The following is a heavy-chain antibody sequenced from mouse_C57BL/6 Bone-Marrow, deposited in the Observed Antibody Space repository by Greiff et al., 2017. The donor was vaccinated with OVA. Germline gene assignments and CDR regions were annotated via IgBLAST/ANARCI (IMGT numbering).Heavy chain of an antibody. Sequence: QVQLQQSGAELARPGASVKLSCKASGYTFTSYGISWVKQRTGQGLEWIGEIYPRSGNTYYNEKFKGKATLTADKSSSTAYMELRSLTSEDSAVYFCARSKNRQLRFDYWGQGTTLTVSS. J-gene: IGHJ2*01. CDR3: ARSKNRQLRFDY. D-gene: IGHD3-2*02. CDR2: IYPRSGNT. V-gene: IGHV1-81*01. CDR1: GYTFTSYG.